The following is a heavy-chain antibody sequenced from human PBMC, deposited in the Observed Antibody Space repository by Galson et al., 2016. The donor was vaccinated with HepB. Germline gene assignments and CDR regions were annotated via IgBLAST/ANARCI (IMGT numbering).Heavy chain of an antibody. CDR1: GFSFSSYD. D-gene: IGHD1-26*01. J-gene: IGHJ6*03. CDR3: ARDLIVGAPDYMDV. CDR2: ISQSGSPQ. V-gene: IGHV3-30*04. Sequence: SLRLSCAASGFSFSSYDMHWVRQPPGKGLEWVAVISQSGSPQLYTDSVKGRFNISRDNSKNTMYLEMNSLGPEDTAMYYCARDLIVGAPDYMDVWGKGTTVTVSS.